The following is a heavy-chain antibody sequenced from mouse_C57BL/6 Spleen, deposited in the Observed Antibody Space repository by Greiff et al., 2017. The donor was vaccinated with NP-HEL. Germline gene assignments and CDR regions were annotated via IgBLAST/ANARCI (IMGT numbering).Heavy chain of an antibody. CDR2: IYPGDGDT. CDR3: ARYYGSSYGNYAMDY. J-gene: IGHJ4*01. D-gene: IGHD1-1*01. V-gene: IGHV1-82*01. Sequence: VKLMESGPELVKPGASVKISCKASGYAFSSSWMNWVKQRPGKGLEWIGRIYPGDGDTNYNGKFKGKATLTADKSSSTAYMQLSSLTSEDSAVYFCARYYGSSYGNYAMDYWGQGTSVTVSS. CDR1: GYAFSSSW.